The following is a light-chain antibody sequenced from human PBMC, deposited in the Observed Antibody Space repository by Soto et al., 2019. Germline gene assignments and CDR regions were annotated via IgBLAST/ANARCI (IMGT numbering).Light chain of an antibody. CDR3: QAWDSSVV. CDR2: QDS. V-gene: IGLV3-1*01. Sequence: SYELTQPPSVSVSPGQTASITYSGDKLGDKYACWYQQKPGQSPVLVIYQDSKRPSGIPERFSGSNSGNTATLTISGTQAMDEADYYWQAWDSSVVFGGGTKLTVL. CDR1: KLGDKY. J-gene: IGLJ2*01.